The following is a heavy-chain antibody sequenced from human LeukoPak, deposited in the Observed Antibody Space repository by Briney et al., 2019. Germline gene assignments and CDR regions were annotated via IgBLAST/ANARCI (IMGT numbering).Heavy chain of an antibody. CDR3: ARDPGNGIAAAGTDDY. V-gene: IGHV1-2*02. CDR1: GYTFTGYY. J-gene: IGHJ4*02. Sequence: GASVKLSCKASGYTFTGYYMHWGRQAPGQGLEWMGWINPNSGGTNYAQKFQGRVTMTRDTSISTAYMELSRLRSDDTAVYYCARDPGNGIAAAGTDDYWGQGTLVTVSS. CDR2: INPNSGGT. D-gene: IGHD6-13*01.